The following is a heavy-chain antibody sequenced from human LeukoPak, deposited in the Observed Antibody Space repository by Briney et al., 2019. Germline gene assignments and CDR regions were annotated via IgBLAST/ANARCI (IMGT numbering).Heavy chain of an antibody. Sequence: PGGSLRLSCAASGFTFSRNAMSWVRQAPGKGLEWVSSLSGSGGSAYYADSVKGRFTISRDNSKNTVYLQMNSLRAEDTAVYYCAKDPYGTRYFDYWGQGTLVTVPS. CDR2: LSGSGGSA. CDR1: GFTFSRNA. J-gene: IGHJ4*02. D-gene: IGHD2-2*01. V-gene: IGHV3-23*01. CDR3: AKDPYGTRYFDY.